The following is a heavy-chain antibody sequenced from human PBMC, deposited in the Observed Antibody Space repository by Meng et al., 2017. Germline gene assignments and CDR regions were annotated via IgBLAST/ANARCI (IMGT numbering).Heavy chain of an antibody. Sequence: SVPVSCKASGGTFSSYAISWLRQPPGQGREWMGGIIPIFGTANYAQKFQGRVTITADKSTSTAYMELSSLRSEDTAGHYCARDQVTKGFDPWGQGTLVTVSS. CDR1: GGTFSSYA. CDR2: IIPIFGTA. J-gene: IGHJ5*02. D-gene: IGHD4-17*01. CDR3: ARDQVTKGFDP. V-gene: IGHV1-69*06.